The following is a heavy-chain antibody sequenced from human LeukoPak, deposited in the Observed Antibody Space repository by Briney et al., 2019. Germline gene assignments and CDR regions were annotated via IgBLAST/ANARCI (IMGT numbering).Heavy chain of an antibody. CDR2: INPNDGST. J-gene: IGHJ4*02. V-gene: IGHV1-46*01. D-gene: IGHD3-3*01. CDR1: GYTFTGFY. CDR3: ARGHYDFWNGYLYYFDY. Sequence: ASVKVSCKASGYTFTGFYVHWMRQAPGQGLEWLGIINPNDGSTTYAQKFQGRVTMTRDTSTTTVDMELSSLRSDDTAVYYCARGHYDFWNGYLYYFDYWGQGTLVTVSS.